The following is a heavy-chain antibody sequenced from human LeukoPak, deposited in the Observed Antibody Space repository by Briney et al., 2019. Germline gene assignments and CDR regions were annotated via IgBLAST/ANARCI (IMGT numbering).Heavy chain of an antibody. Sequence: SETLSLTCAVSGGSISSSNWWSWVRQPPGKGLEWIGEIYHSGSTNYNPSLKSRVTISVDKSKNQFSLKLSSVTAADTAVYYCARVRSSWYPTGPYYYYYMDDWGKGTTVTVSS. CDR2: IYHSGST. V-gene: IGHV4-4*02. CDR3: ARVRSSWYPTGPYYYYYMDD. J-gene: IGHJ6*03. D-gene: IGHD6-13*01. CDR1: GGSISSSNW.